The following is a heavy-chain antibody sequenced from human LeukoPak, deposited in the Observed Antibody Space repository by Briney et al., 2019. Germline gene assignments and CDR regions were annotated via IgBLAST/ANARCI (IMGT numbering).Heavy chain of an antibody. CDR2: IIPIFGTA. Sequence: GASVKVSCKASGGTFSSYAISWVRQAPGQGLEWMGGIIPIFGTANYAQKFQGRVTITADESTSTAYMGLSSLRSEDTAVYYCARDDMYYYDSSGYSYYYGMDVWGQGTTVTVSS. CDR1: GGTFSSYA. D-gene: IGHD3-22*01. CDR3: ARDDMYYYDSSGYSYYYGMDV. V-gene: IGHV1-69*13. J-gene: IGHJ6*02.